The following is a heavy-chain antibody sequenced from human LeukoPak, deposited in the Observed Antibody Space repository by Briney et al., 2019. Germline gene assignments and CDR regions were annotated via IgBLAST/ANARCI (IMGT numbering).Heavy chain of an antibody. Sequence: EALSVTCVVSGYSLIRAYSWGWGRPPPGKGGGGSGNIYHSGSTYYHPSLKSRVSISVDTSKTHFSLKLNSVPAADTAVYYCARNMTTIRAGGFDIWGQGTMVTVSS. J-gene: IGHJ3*02. CDR2: IYHSGST. CDR1: GYSLIRAYS. CDR3: ARNMTTIRAGGFDI. V-gene: IGHV4-38-2*01. D-gene: IGHD4-11*01.